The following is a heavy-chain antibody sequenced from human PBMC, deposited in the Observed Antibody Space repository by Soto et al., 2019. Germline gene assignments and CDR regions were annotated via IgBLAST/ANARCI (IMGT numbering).Heavy chain of an antibody. CDR1: GFTFDDYA. V-gene: IGHV3-9*01. Sequence: GGSLRLSCAASGFTFDDYAMHWVRQAPGKGLEWVSGISWNSGSIGYADSVKGRFTISRDNAKNSLYLQMNSLRAEDTALYYCAKDISYGDYASFDYWGQGTLVTVSS. CDR2: ISWNSGSI. CDR3: AKDISYGDYASFDY. D-gene: IGHD4-17*01. J-gene: IGHJ4*02.